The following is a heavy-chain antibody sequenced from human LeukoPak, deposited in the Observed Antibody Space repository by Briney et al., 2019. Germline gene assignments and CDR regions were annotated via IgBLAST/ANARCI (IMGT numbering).Heavy chain of an antibody. J-gene: IGHJ4*02. CDR1: GFTFSSYS. CDR3: AREKWEVPTKYFDY. D-gene: IGHD1-26*01. V-gene: IGHV3-21*01. CDR2: ISSSSSYI. Sequence: GGSLRLSCAASGFTFSSYSMNWVRQAPGKGLEWVSSISSSSSYIYYADSVKGRFTISRDNAKNSLYLQMNSLRAEDTAVYYCAREKWEVPTKYFDYWGQGTLVTVSS.